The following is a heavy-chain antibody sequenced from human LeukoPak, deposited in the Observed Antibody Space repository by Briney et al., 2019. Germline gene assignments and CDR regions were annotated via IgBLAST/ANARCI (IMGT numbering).Heavy chain of an antibody. Sequence: GGSLRLSCAASGFTFSTYWMTWVRQAPGKGPEWVANIKEDGSATYYVDSVKGRFTISRDNAKKSLYLQMSSLRAEDTAVYYCARDSPGYLAYDSWGQGTLVTVSS. V-gene: IGHV3-7*04. CDR1: GFTFSTYW. D-gene: IGHD1-1*01. CDR3: ARDSPGYLAYDS. J-gene: IGHJ4*02. CDR2: IKEDGSAT.